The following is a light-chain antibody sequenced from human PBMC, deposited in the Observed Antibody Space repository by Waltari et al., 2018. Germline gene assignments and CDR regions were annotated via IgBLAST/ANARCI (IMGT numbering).Light chain of an antibody. CDR1: QSVGNK. CDR2: DVS. J-gene: IGKJ2*01. CDR3: QQSNNWPYT. Sequence: EIEMTQSPATLSVSPGASATVSCRASQSVGNKLAWYQQKPGQAPRLLFYDVSTRATGIPVRFSGSGSGTEFTLTISSLQSEDFAVYYCQQSNNWPYTFGQGTKLEIK. V-gene: IGKV3-15*01.